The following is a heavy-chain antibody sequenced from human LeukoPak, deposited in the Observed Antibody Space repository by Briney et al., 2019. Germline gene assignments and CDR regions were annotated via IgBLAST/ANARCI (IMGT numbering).Heavy chain of an antibody. J-gene: IGHJ4*02. V-gene: IGHV1-18*01. CDR3: ARDLAGAVAGIPGH. D-gene: IGHD6-19*01. Sequence: ASVKVSCKASGYTFTSYGISWVRQAPGQGLEWMGWISAYNGNTNYAQKLQGRVTMTTDTSTSTAYMELRSLRSDDTAIYYCARDLAGAVAGIPGHWGQGTLVTVSS. CDR2: ISAYNGNT. CDR1: GYTFTSYG.